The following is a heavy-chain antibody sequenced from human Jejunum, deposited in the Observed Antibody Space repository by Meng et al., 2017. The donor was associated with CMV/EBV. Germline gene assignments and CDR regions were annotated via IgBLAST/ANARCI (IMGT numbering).Heavy chain of an antibody. V-gene: IGHV3-21*01. Sequence: EVQLVDSGGXLVKPGGSRRLSCIGSGFAFSSYNMNWVRQAPGKGLEWVSSISSSSRYINYADSVKGRFTISRDNAKNSLYLQMNSLRVEDTAIYYCARDIDHWGQGTLVTVSS. CDR3: ARDIDH. CDR2: ISSSSRYI. J-gene: IGHJ5*02. CDR1: GFAFSSYN.